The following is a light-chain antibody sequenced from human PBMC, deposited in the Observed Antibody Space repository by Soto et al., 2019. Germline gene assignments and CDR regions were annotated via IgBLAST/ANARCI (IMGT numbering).Light chain of an antibody. CDR1: QSVSSF. CDR3: QQRGNWPLT. V-gene: IGKV3-11*01. J-gene: IGKJ4*01. CDR2: DAS. Sequence: EIVLTQSPATLSLSPGERATLSCRASQSVSSFLAWFQQKPGQAPRLLIYDASSRATGIPARFSGSGSGTDFTLTISSLELEDFEVYYCQQRGNWPLTFGGGTKV.